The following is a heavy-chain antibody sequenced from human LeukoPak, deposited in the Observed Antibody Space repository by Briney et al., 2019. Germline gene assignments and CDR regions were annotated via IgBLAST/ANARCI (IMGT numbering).Heavy chain of an antibody. CDR3: VRDRKGGSFDY. Sequence: PGGSLRLSCAASGFTFSDYDMNWVRQAPGKGLEWVSFITTGSTTIYYADSMKGRFTISRHNAGNSLFLQMNSLRAEDTAVYYCVRDRKGGSFDYWGQGTLVTVSS. V-gene: IGHV3-48*04. CDR1: GFTFSDYD. J-gene: IGHJ4*02. CDR2: ITTGSTTI. D-gene: IGHD2-15*01.